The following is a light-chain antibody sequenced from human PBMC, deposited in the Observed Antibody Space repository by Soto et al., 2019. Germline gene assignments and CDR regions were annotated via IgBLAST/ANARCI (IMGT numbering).Light chain of an antibody. CDR1: QSVSSN. Sequence: EIVMTQSPATLSVSPGERATLSCRASQSVSSNLAWYQQKPGQAPRLLIYGASTRATGIPARFSGSGSGTEFTLTISSLQSEDFAVYYSQQYXNWPRTFGQGTKV. J-gene: IGKJ1*01. CDR2: GAS. CDR3: QQYXNWPRT. V-gene: IGKV3-15*01.